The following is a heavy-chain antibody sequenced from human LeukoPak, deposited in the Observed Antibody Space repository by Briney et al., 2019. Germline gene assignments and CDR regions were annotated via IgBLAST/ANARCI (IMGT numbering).Heavy chain of an antibody. V-gene: IGHV3-11*04. J-gene: IGHJ4*02. CDR3: ARGGYLDFWSEFGDY. D-gene: IGHD3-3*01. CDR1: GFTFSDYY. Sequence: KTGGSLRLSCAASGFTFSDYYMSWIRQAPGKGLEWVSYITSSGNAIYHADSVKGRFTISRDNAKNSLFLQMNSLRAEDTAVYYCARGGYLDFWSEFGDYWGQGTLVTVSS. CDR2: ITSSGNAI.